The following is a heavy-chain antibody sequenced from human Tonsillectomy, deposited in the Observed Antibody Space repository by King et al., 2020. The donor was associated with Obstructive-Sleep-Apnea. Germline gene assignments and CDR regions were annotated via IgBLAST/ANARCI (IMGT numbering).Heavy chain of an antibody. J-gene: IGHJ4*02. V-gene: IGHV3-9*01. Sequence: QLVQSGGGLVQPGRSLRLSCAASGFTFDDYAMHWVRHAPGKGLEWVSGISWNSGGIGYGDSVKGRFTISRDNAKNSLYLQMNSLRAEDTALYYCAKDIDFGSASGGYFDYWGQGTLVTVSS. CDR3: AKDIDFGSASGGYFDY. D-gene: IGHD3-10*01. CDR2: ISWNSGGI. CDR1: GFTFDDYA.